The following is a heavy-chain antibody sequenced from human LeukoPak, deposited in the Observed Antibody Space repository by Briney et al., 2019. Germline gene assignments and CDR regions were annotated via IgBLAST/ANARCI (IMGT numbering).Heavy chain of an antibody. V-gene: IGHV1-69*05. J-gene: IGHJ5*01. CDR3: ARDIWPITRSSSSSPYNWFDS. Sequence: EASVRVSCKASGGTFSSYAISWVRQAPGQGLEWMGGIIPIFGTANYAQKFQGRVTITTDESTSTAYMELSSLRSEDTAVYYCARDIWPITRSSSSSPYNWFDSWGQGTLVTVSS. CDR2: IIPIFGTA. CDR1: GGTFSSYA. D-gene: IGHD6-13*01.